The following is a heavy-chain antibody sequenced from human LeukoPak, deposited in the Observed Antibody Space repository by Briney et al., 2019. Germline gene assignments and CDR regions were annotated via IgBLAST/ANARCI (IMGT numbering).Heavy chain of an antibody. V-gene: IGHV4-59*01. Sequence: SETLSLTCTVSGGSISSYYWSWIRQPPGKGLEWIGYIYYSGSTNYNPSLKSRVTISVDTSKNQFSLKLSSVTAADTAVYYCARTASYGDYADYWGQGTLVTVSS. CDR2: IYYSGST. J-gene: IGHJ4*02. CDR3: ARTASYGDYADY. D-gene: IGHD4-17*01. CDR1: GGSISSYY.